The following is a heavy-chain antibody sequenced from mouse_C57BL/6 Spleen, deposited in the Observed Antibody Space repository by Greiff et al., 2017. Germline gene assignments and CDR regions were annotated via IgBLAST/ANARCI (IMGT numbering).Heavy chain of an antibody. CDR3: ARGADGSDAMDY. J-gene: IGHJ4*01. CDR1: GFTFSSYG. D-gene: IGHD1-1*01. Sequence: EVKLVESGGDLVKPGGSLKLSCAASGFTFSSYGMSWVRQTPDKRLEWVATISSGGSYTYYPDSVKGRFTISRDNAKNTLYLQMSSLKSEDTAMYYCARGADGSDAMDYWGQGTSVTVSS. V-gene: IGHV5-6*01. CDR2: ISSGGSYT.